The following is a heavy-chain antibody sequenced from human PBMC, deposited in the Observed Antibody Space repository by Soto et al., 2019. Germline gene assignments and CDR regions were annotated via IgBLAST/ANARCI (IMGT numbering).Heavy chain of an antibody. CDR3: AKARYYYDTSGPAGMDV. CDR2: ISGSGGST. V-gene: IGHV3-23*01. J-gene: IGHJ6*02. D-gene: IGHD3-22*01. CDR1: GFTFSIYA. Sequence: PGVSLRLSCAASGFTFSIYAMSWVRQAPGKGLEWVSAISGSGGSTYHADSVKGRFTTSRDNSKNTLYLQMNSLRAEDTAVYYCAKARYYYDTSGPAGMDVWGQGTTVPVSS.